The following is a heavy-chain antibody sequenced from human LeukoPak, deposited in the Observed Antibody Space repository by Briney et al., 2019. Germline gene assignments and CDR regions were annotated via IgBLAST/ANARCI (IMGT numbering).Heavy chain of an antibody. CDR1: GDSFSGHY. D-gene: IGHD3-16*01. Sequence: SETLSLTCAVYGDSFSGHYWTWLRQPPGKGLEWIGYIHYSGSTNYNPSLKSRVTISADTSKNQFSLKLSSVTAADTAVYYCARTFWGTYIDYWGQGTLVTVSS. J-gene: IGHJ4*02. CDR3: ARTFWGTYIDY. CDR2: IHYSGST. V-gene: IGHV4-59*11.